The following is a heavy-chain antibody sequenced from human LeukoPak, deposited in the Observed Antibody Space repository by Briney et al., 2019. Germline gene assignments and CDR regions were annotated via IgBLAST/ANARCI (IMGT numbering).Heavy chain of an antibody. CDR2: IYYSGST. J-gene: IGHJ6*02. CDR3: ARAVVRGVISYYYGMDV. CDR1: GGSISSYY. V-gene: IGHV4-59*01. D-gene: IGHD3-10*01. Sequence: SETLSLTCTVSGGSISSYYWSWIWQPPGKGLEWIGYIYYSGSTNYNPSLKSRVTISVDTSQNQFSLKLSSVTAADTAVYYCARAVVRGVISYYYGMDVWGQGTTVTVSS.